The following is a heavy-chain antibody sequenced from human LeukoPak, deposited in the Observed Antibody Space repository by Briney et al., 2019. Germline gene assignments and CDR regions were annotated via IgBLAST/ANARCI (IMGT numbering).Heavy chain of an antibody. J-gene: IGHJ4*02. Sequence: PGGSLRLSCAASGFFFTSSGMNWVRQAPGKGLEWVTFIGSDGSKQYYADSVKGRFSISRDNSRNTVSLQMNSLRLEDTAVYYCATAGSGTSFPYYFESWGQGTLVTVSS. CDR3: ATAGSGTSFPYYFES. D-gene: IGHD3-10*01. V-gene: IGHV3-30*02. CDR2: IGSDGSKQ. CDR1: GFFFTSSG.